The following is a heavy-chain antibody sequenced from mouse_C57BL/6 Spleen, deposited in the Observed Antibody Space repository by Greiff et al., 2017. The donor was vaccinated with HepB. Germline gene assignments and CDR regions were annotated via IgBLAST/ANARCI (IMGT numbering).Heavy chain of an antibody. CDR1: GYTFTSYW. V-gene: IGHV1-69*01. J-gene: IGHJ2*01. CDR3: ARGLGPANFDY. D-gene: IGHD4-1*01. Sequence: VQLQQPGAELVMPGASVKLSCKASGYTFTSYWMHWVKQRPGQGLEWIGEIDPSDSYTNYNQKFKGKSTLPVDKSSSTAYMQLSSLTSEDSAVYYCARGLGPANFDYWGQGTTLTVSS. CDR2: IDPSDSYT.